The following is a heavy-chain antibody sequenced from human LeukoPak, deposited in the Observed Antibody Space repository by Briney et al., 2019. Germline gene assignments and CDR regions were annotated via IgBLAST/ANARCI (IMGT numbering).Heavy chain of an antibody. CDR1: GFTVITND. D-gene: IGHD1-14*01. CDR3: ARGVEPLAANTLAY. CDR2: LYSDGNT. Sequence: PGASLRLSCAASGFTVITNDMTWVRQDPGKGLEWVSVLYSDGNTKYADSVQGRFTISRDNSKNTLYLEMNSLSPDDTAVYYCARGVEPLAANTLAYWGQGTLVTVSS. J-gene: IGHJ4*02. V-gene: IGHV3-53*01.